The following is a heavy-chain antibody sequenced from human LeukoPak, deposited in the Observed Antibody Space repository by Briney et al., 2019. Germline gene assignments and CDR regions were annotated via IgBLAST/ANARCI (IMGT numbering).Heavy chain of an antibody. CDR2: INPSGGSS. V-gene: IGHV1-46*01. Sequence: ASVKVSCKASGYTFTSYYMHWVRQAPGQGLEWMGIINPSGGSSSYAQKFQGRVTMTRDTSTSTVYMELSSLRSEDTAVYYCARAGLSSIAARFIYYYYYMNVWGKGTTVTVSS. J-gene: IGHJ6*03. D-gene: IGHD6-6*01. CDR1: GYTFTSYY. CDR3: ARAGLSSIAARFIYYYYYMNV.